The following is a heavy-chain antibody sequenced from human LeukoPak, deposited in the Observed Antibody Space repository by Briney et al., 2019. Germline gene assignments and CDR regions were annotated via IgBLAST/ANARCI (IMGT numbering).Heavy chain of an antibody. CDR2: IRYDGSNT. D-gene: IGHD3-22*01. V-gene: IGHV3-30*02. CDR1: GFTFNNYG. Sequence: GGSLRLSCAASGFTFNNYGMHWVRQAPGKGLEWLAFIRYDGSNTYYADSVKGRFTVSRDDSKNTLYLQMNSLRGDDTAVYYCARVIGVIGAFDIWGQGTMVTVSS. CDR3: ARVIGVIGAFDI. J-gene: IGHJ3*02.